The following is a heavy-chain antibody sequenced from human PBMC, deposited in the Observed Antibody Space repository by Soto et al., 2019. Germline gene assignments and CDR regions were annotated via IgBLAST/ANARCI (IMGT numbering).Heavy chain of an antibody. J-gene: IGHJ4*02. Sequence: LETLSLTCTVAGGSSSSYYWSWIRQPPGKGLEWIGYIYYSGSTNYNPSLKSRVTISVDTSKNQFSLKLSSVTAADTAVYYCASNDILTGLDYWGQGTLVTVSS. D-gene: IGHD3-9*01. CDR3: ASNDILTGLDY. V-gene: IGHV4-59*08. CDR2: IYYSGST. CDR1: GGSSSSYY.